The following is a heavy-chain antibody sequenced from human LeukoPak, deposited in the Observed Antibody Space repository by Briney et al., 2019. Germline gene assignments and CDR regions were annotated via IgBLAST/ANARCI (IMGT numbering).Heavy chain of an antibody. D-gene: IGHD5-18*01. CDR3: ARAADTAMAHFDY. CDR2: INPNSGGT. CDR1: GYTFTGCY. V-gene: IGHV1-2*02. J-gene: IGHJ4*02. Sequence: ASVKVSCKASGYTFTGCYMHWVRQAPGQGLEWMGWINPNSGGTNYAQKFQGRVTMTRDTSISTAYMELSRLRSDDTAVYYCARAADTAMAHFDYWGQGTLVTVSS.